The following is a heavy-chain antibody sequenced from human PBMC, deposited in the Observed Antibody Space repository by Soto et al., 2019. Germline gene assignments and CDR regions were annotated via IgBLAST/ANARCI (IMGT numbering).Heavy chain of an antibody. CDR1: GFTFSSYG. CDR2: ISYDGSNK. J-gene: IGHJ6*03. Sequence: GGSLRLSCAASGFTFSSYGMHWVRQAPGKGLEWVAVISYDGSNKYYADSVKGRFTISRDNSKNTLYLQMNSLRAEDTAVYYCAKGNVGKQWLGPYYYYYYMDVWGKGTTVTVSS. V-gene: IGHV3-30*18. D-gene: IGHD6-19*01. CDR3: AKGNVGKQWLGPYYYYYYMDV.